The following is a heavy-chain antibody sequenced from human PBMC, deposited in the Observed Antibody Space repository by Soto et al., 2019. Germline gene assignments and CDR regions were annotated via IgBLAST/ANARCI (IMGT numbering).Heavy chain of an antibody. V-gene: IGHV4-59*01. CDR3: ARVGSSGWSPDY. J-gene: IGHJ4*02. D-gene: IGHD3-22*01. CDR2: IFYSGST. Sequence: WSWIRQSPGKRLEWIGYIFYSGSTNYNPSLKNRVSLSVDTSKNQFSLRLTAVTAADTAVYYCARVGSSGWSPDYWGQGTLVTVSS.